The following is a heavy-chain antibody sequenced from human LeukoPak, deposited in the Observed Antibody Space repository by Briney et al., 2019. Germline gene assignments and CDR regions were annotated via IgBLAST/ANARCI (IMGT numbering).Heavy chain of an antibody. D-gene: IGHD6-19*01. J-gene: IGHJ6*03. CDR3: ARGEGTLAGRRWPYPYYYYIDV. V-gene: IGHV4-34*01. Sequence: KPSETLSLTCVVYGGSFSDYYWSWVRQPPGKGLEWIGKINHSGSAKYNSSLKSRVTMSIHTSNNQFSLKLSSVTAADTAVYYCARGEGTLAGRRWPYPYYYYIDVWGKGTTVTVSS. CDR1: GGSFSDYY. CDR2: INHSGSA.